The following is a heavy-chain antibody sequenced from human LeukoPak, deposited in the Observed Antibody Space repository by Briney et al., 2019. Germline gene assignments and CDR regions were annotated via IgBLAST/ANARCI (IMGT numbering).Heavy chain of an antibody. J-gene: IGHJ3*02. Sequence: GGSLRLSCATSGFSFSSYAFYWIRQAPGKGLEWLTLISYDGNDKYYADSVKGRFSISRDNSKSMVFLQMNSLRPEDTAVYYCARSGIVGATLIDAFDIWGQGTMVTVSS. D-gene: IGHD1-26*01. CDR2: ISYDGNDK. CDR1: GFSFSSYA. V-gene: IGHV3-30*04. CDR3: ARSGIVGATLIDAFDI.